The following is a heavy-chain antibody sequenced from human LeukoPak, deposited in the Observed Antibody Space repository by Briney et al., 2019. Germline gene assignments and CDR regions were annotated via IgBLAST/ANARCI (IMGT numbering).Heavy chain of an antibody. J-gene: IGHJ4*02. D-gene: IGHD3-10*01. Sequence: QAGGSLRLSCAASGFTFSSYGMHWVRQAPGKGLEWVAVISYDGSNKYYADSVKGRFTISRDNSKNTLYLQMNSLRAEDTAVYYCAKDQHNMVRGVIIDYWGQGTLFTVSS. CDR1: GFTFSSYG. CDR2: ISYDGSNK. CDR3: AKDQHNMVRGVIIDY. V-gene: IGHV3-30*18.